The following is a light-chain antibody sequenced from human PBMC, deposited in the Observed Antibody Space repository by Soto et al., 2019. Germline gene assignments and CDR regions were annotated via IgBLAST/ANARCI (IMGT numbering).Light chain of an antibody. CDR2: KAS. J-gene: IGKJ1*01. V-gene: IGKV1-5*03. Sequence: DTQMTQSPSTLSASVGDRVTITCRASQSISSWLAWYQQKPGKAPKLLIYKASTLESGVPSRFSGSGSGTEFTLTISSLQPDDFATYYCQQYNSYSWTFGQGNKVDIK. CDR1: QSISSW. CDR3: QQYNSYSWT.